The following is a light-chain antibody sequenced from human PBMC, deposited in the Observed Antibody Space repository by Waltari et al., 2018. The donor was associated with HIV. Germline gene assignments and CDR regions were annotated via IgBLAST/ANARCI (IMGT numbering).Light chain of an antibody. CDR3: QQYYTFPRT. CDR1: QTVRSS. CDR2: GAS. V-gene: IGKV1D-16*01. J-gene: IGKJ1*01. Sequence: IQITQSPPSLSASVGQRVTITCRASQTVRSSLAWYQQRPGKAPKSLVYGASKLQTEVPSRFSAGGSGTNFSLTISSLKPEDFATYICQQYYTFPRTFGRGTRVDMK.